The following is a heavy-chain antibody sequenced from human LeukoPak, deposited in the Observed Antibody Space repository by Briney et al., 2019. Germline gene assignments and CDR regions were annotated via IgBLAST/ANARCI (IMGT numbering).Heavy chain of an antibody. Sequence: GGSLRLSCAASGFTFSSSAMSWVRQAPGKGLEWVSSISGSGSGGSTYYADSVKGRFTISRDNSKNTLYLQMNSLRAEDTAVYYCANGSPRTYDILTGYYYYYYYMDVWGKGTTVTISS. CDR3: ANGSPRTYDILTGYYYYYYYMDV. CDR1: GFTFSSSA. CDR2: ISGSGSGGST. J-gene: IGHJ6*03. D-gene: IGHD3-9*01. V-gene: IGHV3-23*01.